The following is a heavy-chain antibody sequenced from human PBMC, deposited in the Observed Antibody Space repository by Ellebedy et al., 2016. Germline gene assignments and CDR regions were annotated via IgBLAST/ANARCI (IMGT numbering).Heavy chain of an antibody. D-gene: IGHD1-14*01. CDR1: GFTFSDYA. V-gene: IGHV3-23*01. CDR3: AKGPSDRDPPFFLDH. CDR2: ISGAGGRR. Sequence: GGSLRLSCAASGFTFSDYAMAWVRQAPGKGLEWVLGISGAGGRRYYANSVRGRFTISRDNSKKKVYLQMNSLRVEDTAVYYCAKGPSDRDPPFFLDHWGQGTLVTVSS. J-gene: IGHJ4*02.